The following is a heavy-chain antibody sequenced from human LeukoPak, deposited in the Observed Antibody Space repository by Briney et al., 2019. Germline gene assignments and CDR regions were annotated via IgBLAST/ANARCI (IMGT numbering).Heavy chain of an antibody. D-gene: IGHD6-19*01. Sequence: SVRVSCKASGGTFSSYAISWVRQAPGQGLEWMGGIIPIFGTANYAQNFQARVTITTDASTSTAYMELSSLRSEDTAVYYCATSVAGTLSLETAFDIWGHGTMVTVSS. V-gene: IGHV1-69*05. CDR3: ATSVAGTLSLETAFDI. J-gene: IGHJ3*02. CDR2: IIPIFGTA. CDR1: GGTFSSYA.